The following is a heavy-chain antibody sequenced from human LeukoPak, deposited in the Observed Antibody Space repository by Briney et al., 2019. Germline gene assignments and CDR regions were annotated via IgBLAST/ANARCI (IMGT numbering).Heavy chain of an antibody. D-gene: IGHD2-21*01. CDR1: GGSISSYY. V-gene: IGHV4-59*01. Sequence: SETLSLTCTVSGGSISSYYWSWIRQPPGKGLEWIGYIYYSGNTNYNPSLKSRVTISVDTSKNQFSLMLRSVTAADTAMYYCASGRAYTSRSDYWGQGTLVTVSS. J-gene: IGHJ4*02. CDR2: IYYSGNT. CDR3: ASGRAYTSRSDY.